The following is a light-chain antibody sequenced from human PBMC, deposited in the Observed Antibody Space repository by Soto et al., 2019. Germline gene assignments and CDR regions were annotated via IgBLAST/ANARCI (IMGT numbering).Light chain of an antibody. J-gene: IGLJ1*01. CDR1: SSDVGGYNF. Sequence: QSVLTQPASVFGSPGQSITISCTGTSSDVGGYNFVSWHQQHPGKAPKLMIYEVSNRPSGVSNRFSGSKSGNTASLTISGLQNDDEADYYCSSYTTRSTVVFGTGTKVTV. V-gene: IGLV2-14*03. CDR3: SSYTTRSTVV. CDR2: EVS.